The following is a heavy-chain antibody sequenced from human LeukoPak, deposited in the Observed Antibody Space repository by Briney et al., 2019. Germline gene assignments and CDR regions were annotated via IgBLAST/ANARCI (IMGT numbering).Heavy chain of an antibody. Sequence: GGSLRLSCAASGFTFSSYSMNWARQAPGKGLEWVSSISSSSSYIYYADSVKGRFTISRDNAKNSLYLQMNSLRAEDTAVYYCARCKKVGSRDFDYWGQGTLVTVSS. D-gene: IGHD1-14*01. CDR2: ISSSSSYI. CDR3: ARCKKVGSRDFDY. J-gene: IGHJ4*02. V-gene: IGHV3-21*01. CDR1: GFTFSSYS.